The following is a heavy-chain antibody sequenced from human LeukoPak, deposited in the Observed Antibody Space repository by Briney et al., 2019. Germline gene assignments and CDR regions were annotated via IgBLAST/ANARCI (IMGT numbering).Heavy chain of an antibody. CDR3: AKESSGNYSLDY. CDR1: GFTFDDYA. CDR2: ISGDGGST. V-gene: IGHV3-43*02. Sequence: GGSLRLSCAASGFTFDDYAMHWVRQAPGKGLEWVSLISGDGGSTYYADSVKGRFTISRDNSKNSLYLQMNSQRTEDTALYYCAKESSGNYSLDYWGQGTLVTVSS. J-gene: IGHJ4*02. D-gene: IGHD1-26*01.